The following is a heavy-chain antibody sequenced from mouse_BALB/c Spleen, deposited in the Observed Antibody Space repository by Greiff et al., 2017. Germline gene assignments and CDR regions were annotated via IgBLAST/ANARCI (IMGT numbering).Heavy chain of an antibody. Sequence: VQLVESGPGLVAPSQSLSITCTVSGFSLSRYSVHWVRQPPGKGLEWLGLIWGGGSTDYNSALKSRLSISKDNSKSQVFLKMNSLHTDDTAMYYCAREDGSSLWFAYWGQGTLVTVSA. CDR2: IWGGGST. CDR1: GFSLSRYS. D-gene: IGHD1-1*01. V-gene: IGHV2-6-4*01. J-gene: IGHJ3*01. CDR3: AREDGSSLWFAY.